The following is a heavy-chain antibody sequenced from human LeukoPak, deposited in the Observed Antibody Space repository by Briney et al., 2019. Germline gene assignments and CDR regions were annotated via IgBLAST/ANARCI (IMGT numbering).Heavy chain of an antibody. CDR2: IHWNSGYA. Sequence: GGSLRLSCAASGFSLDGYAIHWVRQPPGKGLEWVAGIHWNSGYADYGESARGRFTISRDNAKSSVYLQMNSVRPEDTALYFCTKGPGCGNGGCHYSLDHGGEGTLVTVSS. D-gene: IGHD2-15*01. V-gene: IGHV3-9*01. CDR3: TKGPGCGNGGCHYSLDH. CDR1: GFSLDGYA. J-gene: IGHJ4*02.